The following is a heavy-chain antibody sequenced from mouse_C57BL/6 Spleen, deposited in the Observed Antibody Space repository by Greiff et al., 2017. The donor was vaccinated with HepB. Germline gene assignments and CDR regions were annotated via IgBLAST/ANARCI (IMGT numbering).Heavy chain of an antibody. D-gene: IGHD2-3*01. J-gene: IGHJ2*01. CDR3: TRRRNLYDGYIDY. CDR1: GYTFTSYW. CDR2: IYPGNSDT. V-gene: IGHV1-5*01. Sequence: VHVKQSGTVLARPGASVKMSCKTSGYTFTSYWMHWVKQRPGQGLEWIGAIYPGNSDTSYNQKFKGKAKLTAVTSASTAYMELSSLTNEDSAVYYCTRRRNLYDGYIDYWGQGTTLTVSS.